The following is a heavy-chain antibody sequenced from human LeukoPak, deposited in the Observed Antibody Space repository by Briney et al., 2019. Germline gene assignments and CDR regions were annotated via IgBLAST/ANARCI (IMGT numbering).Heavy chain of an antibody. V-gene: IGHV4-39*01. CDR1: GGSISSSSYY. D-gene: IGHD6-19*01. Sequence: SETLSLTCTVSGGSISSSSYYWGWIRQPPGKGLEWIGSTYYSGSTYYNPSLKSRVTISVDTSKNQFSLKLSSVTAADTAVYYCARRGRWLATYYFDYWGQGTLVTVSS. J-gene: IGHJ4*02. CDR2: TYYSGST. CDR3: ARRGRWLATYYFDY.